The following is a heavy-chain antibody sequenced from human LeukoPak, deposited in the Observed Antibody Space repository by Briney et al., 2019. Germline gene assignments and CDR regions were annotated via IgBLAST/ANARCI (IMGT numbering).Heavy chain of an antibody. D-gene: IGHD5-24*01. CDR1: GFSFSSYW. Sequence: GGSLRLSCATSGFSFSSYWMNWVRQAPGKGLEWVANIKQDGSEKYYVDSVKGRFTISRDNAKNSLYLQMNSLRAEDTAVYYCTSANYGPAYWGQGTLVTVSS. V-gene: IGHV3-7*01. CDR2: IKQDGSEK. J-gene: IGHJ4*02. CDR3: TSANYGPAY.